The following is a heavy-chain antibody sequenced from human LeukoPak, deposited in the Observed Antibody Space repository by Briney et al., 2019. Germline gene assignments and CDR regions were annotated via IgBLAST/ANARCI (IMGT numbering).Heavy chain of an antibody. CDR3: ARAPYCDSSSCYTGNNWFDP. Sequence: ASVKVSCKATGYTFTAYYMHWVRQAPGQGLEWMGWMNPNSGGTNYAQNFQGRVTMTRDTSISTAYMELSRLRSDDTALYYCARAPYCDSSSCYTGNNWFDPWGQGTLVTVSS. J-gene: IGHJ5*02. D-gene: IGHD2-2*02. V-gene: IGHV1-2*02. CDR2: MNPNSGGT. CDR1: GYTFTAYY.